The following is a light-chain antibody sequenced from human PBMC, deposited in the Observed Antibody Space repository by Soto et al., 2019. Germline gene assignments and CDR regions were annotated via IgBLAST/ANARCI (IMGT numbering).Light chain of an antibody. Sequence: QSALTQPASVSGSPGQSITISCTGTSSDVGGYNLVSWYQQHPGQAPKLIIYEDTKRPSGVSNRFSGSKSGNTASLTISGLQTEDEADYYCCSYAGSHTSNWVFGGGTKLTVL. J-gene: IGLJ3*02. V-gene: IGLV2-23*01. CDR1: SSDVGGYNL. CDR3: CSYAGSHTSNWV. CDR2: EDT.